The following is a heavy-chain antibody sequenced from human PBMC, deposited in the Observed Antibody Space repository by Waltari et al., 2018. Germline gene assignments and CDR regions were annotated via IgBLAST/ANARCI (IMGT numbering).Heavy chain of an antibody. CDR3: ARGPRWWEPRDAFDI. V-gene: IGHV1-2*02. CDR1: GYTFTGYY. Sequence: QVQLVQSGAEVKKPGASVKVSCKASGYTFTGYYMHWVRPAPGQGLEWMGWINPNSGGTNYAQKFQGRVTMTRDTSISTAYMELSRLRSDDTAVYYCARGPRWWEPRDAFDIWGQGTMVTVSS. J-gene: IGHJ3*02. D-gene: IGHD2-15*01. CDR2: INPNSGGT.